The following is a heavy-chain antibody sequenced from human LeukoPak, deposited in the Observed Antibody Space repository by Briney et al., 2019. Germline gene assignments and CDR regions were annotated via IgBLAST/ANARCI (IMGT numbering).Heavy chain of an antibody. D-gene: IGHD6-13*01. J-gene: IGHJ5*02. CDR3: ARRRKTYSSSWFDP. CDR2: INPNSGGT. V-gene: IGHV1-2*02. Sequence: ASVKVSCKASGYTFTGYYMHWVRQAPGQGLEWMGWINPNSGGTNYAQKFQGRVTMTRDTSISTAYMELSSLRSEDTAVYYCARRRKTYSSSWFDPWGQGTLVTVSS. CDR1: GYTFTGYY.